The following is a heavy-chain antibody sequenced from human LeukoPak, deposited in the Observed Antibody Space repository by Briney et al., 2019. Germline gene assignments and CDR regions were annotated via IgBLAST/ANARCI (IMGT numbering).Heavy chain of an antibody. CDR2: MNPNSGNT. V-gene: IGHV1-8*01. CDR1: GYTFTSYD. Sequence: ASVKVSCKASGYTFTSYDINWVRQATGQGLEWMGWMNPNSGNTGYAQKFQGRVTMTRNTSISTACMELSSLRSEDTAVYYCARSFGVVVIKDYYYGMDVWGQGTTVTVSS. J-gene: IGHJ6*02. CDR3: ARSFGVVVIKDYYYGMDV. D-gene: IGHD3-22*01.